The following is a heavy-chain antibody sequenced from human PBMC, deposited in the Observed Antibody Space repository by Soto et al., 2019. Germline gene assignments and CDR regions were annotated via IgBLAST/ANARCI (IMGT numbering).Heavy chain of an antibody. CDR2: IYEGGNT. V-gene: IGHV4-30-4*01. CDR1: GGSMSTVNFC. CDR3: TRGPCGDKVDY. Sequence: QVQLQESGPGLVKPSQTLSLTCTVSGGSMSTVNFCWSWIRQSPDKGLEWIGHIYEGGNTYTNPSLNTXXSXSXXTSKNQFSLKLSSVSAADTAVYYCTRGPCGDKVDYWGQGTLVTVSS. D-gene: IGHD7-27*01. J-gene: IGHJ4*02.